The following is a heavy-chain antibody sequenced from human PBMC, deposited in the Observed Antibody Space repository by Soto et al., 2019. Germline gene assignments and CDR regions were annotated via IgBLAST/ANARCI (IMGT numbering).Heavy chain of an antibody. J-gene: IGHJ4*02. CDR2: ISSNGGTT. V-gene: IGHV3-64*01. Sequence: EVQLAESGGGMVQPGGSLRPSWLTSGITFSSHYIHWVRQAPGKGLGYVSSISSNGGTTYYGNSVKGRFTISRDNSKNTLYLQMGSLRAEDMAVYYCVRRVSGNYDYWGQGTLVTVSS. D-gene: IGHD1-7*01. CDR1: GITFSSHY. CDR3: VRRVSGNYDY.